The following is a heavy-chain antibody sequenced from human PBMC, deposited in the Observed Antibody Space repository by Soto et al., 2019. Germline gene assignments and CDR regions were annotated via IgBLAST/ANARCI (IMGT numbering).Heavy chain of an antibody. Sequence: SETLSLTCAVAGGSISSSNWWSWVRQPPGKGLEWIGEIYHTGSTNYNPSLKSRVTISVDKSKNQFSLKLSSVTAADTAVYYCARVFIAEAGTGLDYWGQGTLVTVSS. V-gene: IGHV4-4*02. CDR3: ARVFIAEAGTGLDY. D-gene: IGHD6-19*01. CDR2: IYHTGST. J-gene: IGHJ4*02. CDR1: GGSISSSNW.